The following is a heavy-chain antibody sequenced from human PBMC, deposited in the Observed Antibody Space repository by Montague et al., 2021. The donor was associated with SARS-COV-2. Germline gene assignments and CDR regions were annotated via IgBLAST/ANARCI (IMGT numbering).Heavy chain of an antibody. CDR3: ARYYERSWDV. D-gene: IGHD3-16*01. CDR2: IFENGDT. Sequence: SETLSLTCTVSGAAISYGDWSWTRQPPGKGLEWIVTIFENGDTDXNPSLKSRATVSEDTPQNQFSLRLSSVAAADTALYYCARYYERSWDVWGQGTTVTVSS. V-gene: IGHV4-4*09. CDR1: GAAISYGD. J-gene: IGHJ6*02.